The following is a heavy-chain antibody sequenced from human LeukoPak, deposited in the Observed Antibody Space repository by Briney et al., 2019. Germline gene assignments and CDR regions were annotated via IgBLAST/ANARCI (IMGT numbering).Heavy chain of an antibody. J-gene: IGHJ3*02. CDR3: ARDREMATITGAFDI. Sequence: GASVKVSCTASGGTFSSYAISWVRQAPGQGLEWMGGIIPIFGTANYAQKFQGRVTITTDESTSTAYMELSSLRSEDTAVYYCARDREMATITGAFDIWGQGTMVTVSS. D-gene: IGHD5-24*01. CDR1: GGTFSSYA. V-gene: IGHV1-69*05. CDR2: IIPIFGTA.